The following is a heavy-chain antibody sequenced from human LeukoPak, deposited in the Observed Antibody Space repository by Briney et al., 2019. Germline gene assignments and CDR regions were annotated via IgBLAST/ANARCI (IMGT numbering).Heavy chain of an antibody. CDR1: GFTFRSYA. Sequence: PGGSLRLSCAASGFTFRSYAMIWVRQAPGKGLEWVSAISGSGGSTYYADSVKGRFTISRDNSKNTLYLQMNSLRAEDTAVYYCAKHSSSWYGDLDYRGQGTLVTVSS. D-gene: IGHD6-13*01. J-gene: IGHJ4*02. CDR2: ISGSGGST. V-gene: IGHV3-23*01. CDR3: AKHSSSWYGDLDY.